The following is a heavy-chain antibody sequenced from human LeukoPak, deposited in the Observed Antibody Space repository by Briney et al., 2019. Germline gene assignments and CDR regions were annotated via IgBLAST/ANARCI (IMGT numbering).Heavy chain of an antibody. CDR1: GFTFSDYS. Sequence: GGSLTLSCAASGFTFSDYSMSWLRQAPGRGLEWVSSTSSSRSIYYVDSVKGRFTISRDNARDLLYLQMDSLTVEDTAVYYCARASSRSSSTSAGMTWGQGTLITVSS. CDR3: ARASSRSSSTSAGMT. CDR2: TSSSRSI. J-gene: IGHJ5*02. D-gene: IGHD6-6*01. V-gene: IGHV3-69-1*01.